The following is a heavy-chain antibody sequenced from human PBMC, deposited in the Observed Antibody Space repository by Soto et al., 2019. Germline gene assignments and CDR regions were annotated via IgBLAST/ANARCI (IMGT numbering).Heavy chain of an antibody. CDR2: IYYSGST. V-gene: IGHV4-31*03. CDR1: GGSISSGGYY. Sequence: SETLSLTCTVSGGSISSGGYYWSWIRQHPGKGLEWIGYIYYSGSTYYNPSLKSRVTISVDTSKNQFSLKLSSVTAADTAVYYCARGRYYDSSGYYPDYWGQGTLVTVSS. CDR3: ARGRYYDSSGYYPDY. D-gene: IGHD3-22*01. J-gene: IGHJ4*02.